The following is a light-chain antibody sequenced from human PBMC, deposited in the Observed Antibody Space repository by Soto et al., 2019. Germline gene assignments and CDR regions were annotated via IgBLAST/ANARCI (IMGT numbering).Light chain of an antibody. CDR3: QQYSSRST. CDR2: DAS. V-gene: IGKV1-5*01. J-gene: IGKJ1*01. CDR1: QSISNW. Sequence: DIHRTQSPSTLPASVGDRVTITCRASQSISNWLAWYPKKPCKAPNLLIYDASSLQSGVPSRFSGSGFGIEFTLTIRSLQAGDFATDYCQQYSSRSTFGQGTKWDIK.